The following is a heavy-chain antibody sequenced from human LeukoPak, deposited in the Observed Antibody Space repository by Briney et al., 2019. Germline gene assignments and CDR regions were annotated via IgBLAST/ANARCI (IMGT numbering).Heavy chain of an antibody. J-gene: IGHJ4*02. CDR1: GFTFSSYA. D-gene: IGHD2-2*01. Sequence: GGSLRLSCAASGFTFSSYAMGWVRQAPGKGLEWVSAISGSGGSTYYADSVKGRFTISRDNSKNTLYLQMNSLRAEDTAVYYCAKGGYCSSTSCFQYYFDYWGQGTLVTVSS. CDR2: ISGSGGST. V-gene: IGHV3-23*01. CDR3: AKGGYCSSTSCFQYYFDY.